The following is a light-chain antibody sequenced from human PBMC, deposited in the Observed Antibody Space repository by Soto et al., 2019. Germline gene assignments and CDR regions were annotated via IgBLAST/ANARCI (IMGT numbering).Light chain of an antibody. CDR3: AAWDDSLRGV. CDR1: SSNIGSNY. J-gene: IGLJ3*02. CDR2: RNN. Sequence: QSVLTQPPSASGTPGQRVTISCSGSSSNIGSNYVYWYQQLPGTAPKLLIYRNNQRPSGVPDRFSGSKSGTSASLAIGGLRSEDEADYYCAAWDDSLRGVFGGGTQLTVL. V-gene: IGLV1-47*01.